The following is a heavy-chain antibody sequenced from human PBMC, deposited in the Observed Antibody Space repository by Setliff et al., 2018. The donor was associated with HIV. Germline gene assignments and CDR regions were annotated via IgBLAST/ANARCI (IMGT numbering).Heavy chain of an antibody. J-gene: IGHJ6*03. CDR3: ARFQAWQLGRRGGYYYYMDV. D-gene: IGHD1-1*01. CDR2: IHYSGSS. Sequence: KPSVTLSLTCTVSGGSISGYYWSWVRQPPEKRLELIGFIHYSGSSDYNPSLKSRITISVDMSRNQFSLVLSSVTAADTAVYYCARFQAWQLGRRGGYYYYMDVWGKGTTVTVS. CDR1: GGSISGYY. V-gene: IGHV4-59*01.